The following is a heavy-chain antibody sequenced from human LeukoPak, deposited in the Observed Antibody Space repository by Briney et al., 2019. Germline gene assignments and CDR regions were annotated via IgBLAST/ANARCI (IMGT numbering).Heavy chain of an antibody. Sequence: PSETLSLTCTVSGGSISSSSYYWGWIRQPPGKGLEWIGSIYHSGSTYYNPSLKSRVTISVDTSKNQFSLKLSSVTAADTAVYYYARPNSSGWTYAFDIWGQGTMVTVSS. CDR1: GGSISSSSYY. CDR3: ARPNSSGWTYAFDI. D-gene: IGHD6-19*01. J-gene: IGHJ3*02. V-gene: IGHV4-39*01. CDR2: IYHSGST.